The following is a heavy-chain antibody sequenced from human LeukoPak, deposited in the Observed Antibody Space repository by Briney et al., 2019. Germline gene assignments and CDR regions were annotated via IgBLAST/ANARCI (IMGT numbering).Heavy chain of an antibody. CDR3: AKERDWGAFDA. CDR2: ISPSGDIS. CDR1: GFTFSSHG. J-gene: IGHJ5*02. V-gene: IGHV3-23*01. D-gene: IGHD3/OR15-3a*01. Sequence: PGGSLRLSCAASGFTFSSHGINWVRQAPGKGLEWVSGISPSGDISYHTDSVKGRFTISRDNSMSTVSLQMNNRRAEDTALYYCAKERDWGAFDAWGQGTLVTVSP.